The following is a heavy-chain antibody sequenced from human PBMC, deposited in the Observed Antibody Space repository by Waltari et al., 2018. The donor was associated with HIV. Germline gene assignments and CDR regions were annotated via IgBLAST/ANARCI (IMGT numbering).Heavy chain of an antibody. J-gene: IGHJ6*02. V-gene: IGHV4-34*01. D-gene: IGHD6-19*01. CDR1: GASFSGYY. CDR3: ARMRAVAVAGDWGWDHYYYGLDV. Sequence: QVQLQQWGAGLLQLSETLSLTCAAYGASFSGYYWTWICQSPGKGLEWIGEIDQSGSTNYNPSLKSRVTMSVDTSKKQFSLRLTSATAADTAVYFCARMRAVAVAGDWGWDHYYYGLDVWGQGTTVTVS. CDR2: IDQSGST.